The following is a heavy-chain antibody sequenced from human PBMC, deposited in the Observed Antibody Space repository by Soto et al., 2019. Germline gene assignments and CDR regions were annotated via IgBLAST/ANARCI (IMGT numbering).Heavy chain of an antibody. J-gene: IGHJ2*01. D-gene: IGHD5-12*01. CDR3: ARGKQRWLQLWYFDL. CDR1: GGTFSSHA. CDR2: IIPIFGTV. V-gene: IGHV1-69*12. Sequence: QVQLVQSGAEVKKPGSSVKVSCKASGGTFSSHAISWVRQAPGQGLEWMGGIIPIFGTVNYAQKFQGRVTITADESTSTAYMDLSSLRSEDTAVYCCARGKQRWLQLWYFDLWGRGTLVTVSS.